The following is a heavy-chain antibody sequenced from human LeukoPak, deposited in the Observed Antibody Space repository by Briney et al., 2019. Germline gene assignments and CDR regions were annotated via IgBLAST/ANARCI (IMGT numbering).Heavy chain of an antibody. J-gene: IGHJ6*02. Sequence: GGSLRLSCAASGFTFSSYSMNWVRQAPGKGLEWVSSISSSSSYIYYADSMKGRFTISRDNAKNSLYLQMNSLRAEDTAVYYCARDRGDYDYYYGMDVWGQGTTVTVSS. D-gene: IGHD2-21*02. CDR3: ARDRGDYDYYYGMDV. CDR1: GFTFSSYS. CDR2: ISSSSSYI. V-gene: IGHV3-21*01.